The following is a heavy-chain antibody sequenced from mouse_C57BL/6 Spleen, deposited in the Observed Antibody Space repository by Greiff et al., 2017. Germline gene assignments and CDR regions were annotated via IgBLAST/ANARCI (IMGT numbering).Heavy chain of an antibody. CDR3: GRGPHYCGSSYFDMDY. CDR2: ISDGGSYT. CDR1: GFTFSSYA. J-gene: IGHJ2*01. V-gene: IGHV5-4*01. Sequence: EVQLVESGGGLVKPGGSLKLSCAASGFTFSSYAMSWVRQTPEKRLEWVATISDGGSYTYYPDNVKGRFTISRDNAKNNLYLQMSHLKSEDTAMYYYGRGPHYCGSSYFDMDYWGQGTTLTVSS. D-gene: IGHD1-1*01.